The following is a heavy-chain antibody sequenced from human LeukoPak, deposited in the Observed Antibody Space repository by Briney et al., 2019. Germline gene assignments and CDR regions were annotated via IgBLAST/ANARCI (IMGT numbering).Heavy chain of an antibody. CDR1: GYTFTNYY. V-gene: IGHV1-46*01. CDR3: ARGRYYYYMDV. CDR2: INPTTGST. J-gene: IGHJ6*03. Sequence: ASVKVSCKASGYTFTNYYMHWVRQAPGQGLEWMGIINPTTGSTKYAQKFQGRVTMTRDTSTSTVYMELSSLRSEDTAVYYCARGRYYYYMDVWGKGTTVTVSS.